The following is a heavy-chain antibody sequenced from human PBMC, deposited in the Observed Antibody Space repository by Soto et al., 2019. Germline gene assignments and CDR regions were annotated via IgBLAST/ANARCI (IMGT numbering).Heavy chain of an antibody. CDR1: GFSLSTSGMG. J-gene: IGHJ4*02. Sequence: QITLKESGPTLVEPTQPLTLSCSFSGFSLSTSGMGVAWIRQPPGKALEWLALIYWDDDKRYRSSLRTRLTITKVTSKNEVLLTMTNVDPVDTATYFCARDFWSALDYWGQGILVTVSS. CDR3: ARDFWSALDY. V-gene: IGHV2-5*02. D-gene: IGHD3-3*01. CDR2: IYWDDDK.